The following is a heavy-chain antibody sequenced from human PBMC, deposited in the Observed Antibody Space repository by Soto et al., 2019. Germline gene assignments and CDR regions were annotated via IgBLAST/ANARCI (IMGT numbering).Heavy chain of an antibody. Sequence: GGSLRLSCAASGFTVSSNYMSWVRQAPGKGLEWVSVIYSGGSTYYADSVKGRFTISRDNSENTLYLQMNSLGAEDTAVYYCARTCSGGTCSFDYWGQGTLVTVSS. CDR2: IYSGGST. CDR3: ARTCSGGTCSFDY. CDR1: GFTVSSNY. V-gene: IGHV3-66*01. D-gene: IGHD2-15*01. J-gene: IGHJ4*02.